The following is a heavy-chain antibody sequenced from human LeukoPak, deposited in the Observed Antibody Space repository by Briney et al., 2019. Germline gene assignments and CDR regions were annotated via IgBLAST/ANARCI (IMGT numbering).Heavy chain of an antibody. CDR2: IYYSGST. D-gene: IGHD3-22*01. CDR1: GGSISSGGYY. V-gene: IGHV4-31*03. CDR3: ARDNRGYYDY. J-gene: IGHJ4*02. Sequence: SETLSLTCTVSGGSISSGGYYWSWIRQHPGKGLEWIGYIYYSGSTYYNPSLKSRVTISVDTSMNQFSLKLSSVTAADTAVYYCARDNRGYYDYWGQGTLVTVSS.